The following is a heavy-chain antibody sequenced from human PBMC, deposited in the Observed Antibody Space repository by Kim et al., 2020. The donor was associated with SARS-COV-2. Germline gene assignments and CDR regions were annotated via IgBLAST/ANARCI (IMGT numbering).Heavy chain of an antibody. J-gene: IGHJ4*02. CDR2: INHSGST. CDR3: ARSFPGAGKTLDY. CDR1: GGSFSGYY. V-gene: IGHV4-34*01. D-gene: IGHD6-13*01. Sequence: SETLSLTCAVYGGSFSGYYWSWIRQPPGKGLEWIGEINHSGSTNYNPSLKSRVTISVDTSKNQFSLKLSSVTAADTAVYYCARSFPGAGKTLDYWGQGTLVTVSS.